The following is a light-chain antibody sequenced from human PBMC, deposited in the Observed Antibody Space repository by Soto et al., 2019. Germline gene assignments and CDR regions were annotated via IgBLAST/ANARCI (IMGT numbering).Light chain of an antibody. V-gene: IGKV1-5*01. CDR1: QSISTW. CDR3: QQYNSYSAIT. Sequence: DIQMTQSPSTLSASVGDRVTITCRASQSISTWLAWYQQKPGKAPKVLIYDASTLENGVPSRFSGSGSGTEFTLTISSLQPDDFATYYCQQYNSYSAITFGQGTRLEIK. J-gene: IGKJ5*01. CDR2: DAS.